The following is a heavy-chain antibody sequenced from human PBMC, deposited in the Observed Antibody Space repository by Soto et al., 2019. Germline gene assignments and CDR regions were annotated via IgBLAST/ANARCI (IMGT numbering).Heavy chain of an antibody. CDR3: AKEGCSGGSCYAAEYFQH. CDR1: GFTFSSYG. CDR2: ISYDGSNK. V-gene: IGHV3-30*18. Sequence: GGSLRLSCAASGFTFSSYGMHWVRQAPGKGLEWVAVISYDGSNKYYADSVKGRFTISRDNSKNTLYLQMNSLRAEDTAVYYCAKEGCSGGSCYAAEYFQHWGQGTLVTVSS. J-gene: IGHJ1*01. D-gene: IGHD2-15*01.